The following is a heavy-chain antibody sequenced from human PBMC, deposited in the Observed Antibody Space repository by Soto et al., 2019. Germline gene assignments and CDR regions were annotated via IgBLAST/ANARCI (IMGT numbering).Heavy chain of an antibody. J-gene: IGHJ5*02. V-gene: IGHV3-48*02. D-gene: IGHD3-16*01. CDR3: AREMGACSDSSCYPGPYDS. CDR2: ITSKSTTI. Sequence: GGSLRLSCAASGFTFTSYSMNWVRQAPGQGLEWVSYITSKSTTIKYADPVKGRFTVSRDNAKNSLYLQLNSLRDEDTAVYYCAREMGACSDSSCYPGPYDSWGQGTLVTVSS. CDR1: GFTFTSYS.